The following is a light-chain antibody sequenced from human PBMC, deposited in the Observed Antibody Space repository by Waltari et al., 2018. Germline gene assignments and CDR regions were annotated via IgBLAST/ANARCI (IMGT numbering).Light chain of an antibody. CDR3: MQGTHWPPWT. J-gene: IGKJ1*01. V-gene: IGKV2-30*02. CDR2: KVS. Sequence: DVVMTQSPLSLPVTLGQPASISCRSSQDLVHRGGTTYLTWFQQRPGQSPRRLIDKVSNRDAGVPDRFSGIGSGTDFTLKSSRVEAEDVGVYYCMQGTHWPPWTFGQGTKVEIK. CDR1: QDLVHRGGTTY.